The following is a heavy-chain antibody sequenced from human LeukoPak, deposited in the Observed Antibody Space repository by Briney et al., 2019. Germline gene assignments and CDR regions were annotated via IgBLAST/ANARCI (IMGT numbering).Heavy chain of an antibody. J-gene: IGHJ4*02. V-gene: IGHV3-30*04. CDR3: AKAPVTTCSGAYCYPFDY. D-gene: IGHD2-15*01. CDR1: GFTFSSYA. Sequence: PGRSLRLSCAASGFTFSSYAMHWVRQAPGKGLEWVAVISSDGSNKYYADSVKGRFTISRDNSKNTLYLQMNSLRAEDTAVYYCAKAPVTTCSGAYCYPFDYWSQGTLVTVSS. CDR2: ISSDGSNK.